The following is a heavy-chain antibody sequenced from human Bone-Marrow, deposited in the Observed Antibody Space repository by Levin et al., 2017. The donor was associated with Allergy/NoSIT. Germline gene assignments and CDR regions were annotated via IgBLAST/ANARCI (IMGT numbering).Heavy chain of an antibody. CDR2: SVTAGDT. CDR3: ARGRCSGGSCFLFDY. Sequence: GESLKISCAVSGFTFSNYDMHWVRQATGKGLEWVSASVTAGDTYYAGSVKGRFTISRENAKNSLYLQMNSLRDGDTAIYYCARGRCSGGSCFLFDYWGQGTLVTVSS. V-gene: IGHV3-13*01. D-gene: IGHD2-15*01. CDR1: GFTFSNYD. J-gene: IGHJ4*02.